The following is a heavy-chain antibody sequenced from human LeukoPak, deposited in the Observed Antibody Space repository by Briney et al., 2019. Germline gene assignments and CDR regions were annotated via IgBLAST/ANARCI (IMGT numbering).Heavy chain of an antibody. CDR3: ASDIVLMVYANYYMDV. Sequence: RPGGSLRLSCAASGFTFSSYAMSWVRQAPGKGLEWVSAISGSGGSTYYADSVKGRFTISRDNAKNSLYLQMNSLRAEDTAVYYCASDIVLMVYANYYMDVWGKGTTVTVSS. V-gene: IGHV3-23*01. CDR2: ISGSGGST. J-gene: IGHJ6*03. CDR1: GFTFSSYA. D-gene: IGHD2-8*01.